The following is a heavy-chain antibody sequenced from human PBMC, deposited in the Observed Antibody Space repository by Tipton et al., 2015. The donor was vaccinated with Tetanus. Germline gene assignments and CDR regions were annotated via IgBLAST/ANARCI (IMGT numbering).Heavy chain of an antibody. V-gene: IGHV4-31*02. Sequence: LRLSCTVPGGSISTGGYSWNWIRQHPGKGLEWIGYIYDSGNTLYNPSLKSRATMSIDASKTHFSLKLTSVTAADTAVYYCARNHPPRGYPYGGFHSWGQGTLVTVSS. CDR1: GGSISTGGYS. D-gene: IGHD5-12*01. CDR3: ARNHPPRGYPYGGFHS. J-gene: IGHJ4*02. CDR2: IYDSGNT.